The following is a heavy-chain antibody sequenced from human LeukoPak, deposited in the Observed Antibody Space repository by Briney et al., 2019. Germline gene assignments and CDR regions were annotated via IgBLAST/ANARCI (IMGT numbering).Heavy chain of an antibody. V-gene: IGHV4-59*08. CDR1: GGSISSYY. CDR2: IYYSGST. Sequence: SETLSLTCSVSGGSISSYYWSWIRQPPGKGLEWIGYIYYSGSTNYNPSLKSRVTISVGTSKNQFSLKLSSVTAADTAVYYCARHAYGGNSDFQHWGQGTVVTVSS. D-gene: IGHD4-23*01. J-gene: IGHJ1*01. CDR3: ARHAYGGNSDFQH.